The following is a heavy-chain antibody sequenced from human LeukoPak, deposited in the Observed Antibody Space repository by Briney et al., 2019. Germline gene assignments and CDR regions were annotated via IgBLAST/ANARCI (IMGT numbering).Heavy chain of an antibody. CDR2: IKQDGRQL. J-gene: IGHJ4*02. CDR3: ARNRNYPDGGSSFAFDY. Sequence: GGSLRLSCAGSGFIFSSYWMAWVRQAPGKGLEWVANIKQDGRQLNYMDSVKGRFTISRDDAKTSLYLQMNSLRDEDTAIYFCARNRNYPDGGSSFAFDYWGQGTLVTVSS. D-gene: IGHD4-23*01. CDR1: GFIFSSYW. V-gene: IGHV3-7*01.